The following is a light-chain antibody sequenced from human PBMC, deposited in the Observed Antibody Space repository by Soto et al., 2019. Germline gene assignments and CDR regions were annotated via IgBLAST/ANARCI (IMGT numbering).Light chain of an antibody. V-gene: IGKV1-5*03. CDR1: QSISTW. CDR3: QQYNTYPLT. CDR2: KAF. Sequence: DIQMTQSPSTLSASVGDRVTITCRASQSISTWLAWYQQKPGKAPKLLIYKAFSLEGGVPSRFSGSGSGTEFNITISSLQPDDFATYYCQQYNTYPLTFGGGTTVDIE. J-gene: IGKJ4*01.